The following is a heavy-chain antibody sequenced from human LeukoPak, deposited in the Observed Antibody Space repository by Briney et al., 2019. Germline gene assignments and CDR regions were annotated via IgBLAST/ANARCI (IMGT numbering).Heavy chain of an antibody. CDR3: ATTTVTTLGPYYYYGMDV. D-gene: IGHD4-17*01. J-gene: IGHJ6*02. V-gene: IGHV1-69*13. CDR2: IIPIFGTA. CDR1: GGTFSSYA. Sequence: GASVNVSCKASGGTFSSYAISWVRQAPGQGLEWMGGIIPIFGTANYAQKFQGRVTITADESTSTAYMELSSLRSEDTAVYYCATTTVTTLGPYYYYGMDVWGQGTTVTVSS.